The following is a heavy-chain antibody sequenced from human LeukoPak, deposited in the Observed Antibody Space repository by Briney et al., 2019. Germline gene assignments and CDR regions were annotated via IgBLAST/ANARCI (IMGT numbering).Heavy chain of an antibody. CDR2: INPNSGGT. CDR3: ARFGRGYSYGVDY. J-gene: IGHJ4*02. CDR1: GYTFTSYD. D-gene: IGHD5-18*01. Sequence: ASVKVSCKASGYTFTSYDINWVRQAPGQGLEWMGRINPNSGGTNYAQKFQGRVTMTRDTSISTAYMELSRLRSDDTAVYYCARFGRGYSYGVDYWGQGTLVTVSS. V-gene: IGHV1-2*06.